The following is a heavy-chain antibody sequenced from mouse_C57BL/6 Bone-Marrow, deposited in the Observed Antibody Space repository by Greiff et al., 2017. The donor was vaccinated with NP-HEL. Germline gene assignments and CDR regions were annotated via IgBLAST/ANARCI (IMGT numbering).Heavy chain of an antibody. V-gene: IGHV1-80*01. Sequence: VQLQQSGAELVKPGASVKISCKASGYAFSSYWMNWVKQRPGKGLEWIGQIYPGDGDTNYNGKFKGKATLTADKSSSTAYMQLSSLTSEDSAVYFCAKNYYGSSSWFAYWGQGTLVTVSA. CDR1: GYAFSSYW. J-gene: IGHJ3*01. CDR2: IYPGDGDT. D-gene: IGHD1-1*01. CDR3: AKNYYGSSSWFAY.